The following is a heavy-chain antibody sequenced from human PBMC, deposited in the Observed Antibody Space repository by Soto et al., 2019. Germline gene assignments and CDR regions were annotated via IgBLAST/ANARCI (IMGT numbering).Heavy chain of an antibody. CDR1: GGSISSYY. CDR2: IYYSGST. V-gene: IGHV4-59*01. Sequence: PSETLSLTCTVSGGSISSYYWSWIRQPPGKGLEWIGYIYYSGSTNYNPSLKSRVTISVDTSKNQFSLKLSSVTAADTAVYYCARELSGDYYSGMDVWGQGTTVTVSS. D-gene: IGHD6-25*01. J-gene: IGHJ6*02. CDR3: ARELSGDYYSGMDV.